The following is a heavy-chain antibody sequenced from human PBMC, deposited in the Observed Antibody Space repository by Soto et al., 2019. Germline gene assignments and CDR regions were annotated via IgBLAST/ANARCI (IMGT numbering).Heavy chain of an antibody. CDR1: GFTFSNAW. CDR3: TTAGAFFYGSGSYPSYYYYGMDV. J-gene: IGHJ6*02. CDR2: IKSKTDGGTT. Sequence: GGSLRLSCAASGFTFSNAWMNWVRQAPGKGLEWVGRIKSKTDGGTTDYAAPVKGRFTISRDDSKNTLYLQMNSLKTEDTAVYYCTTAGAFFYGSGSYPSYYYYGMDVWGQGTTVTVSS. D-gene: IGHD3-10*01. V-gene: IGHV3-15*07.